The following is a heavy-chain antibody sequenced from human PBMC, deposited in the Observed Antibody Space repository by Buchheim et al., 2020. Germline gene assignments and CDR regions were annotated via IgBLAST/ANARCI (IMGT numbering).Heavy chain of an antibody. J-gene: IGHJ5*02. Sequence: QVQLVQSGAEVKKPGSSVKVSCKASGGTFSSYAISWVRQAPGQGLEWMGGIIPIFGTAYYAQKFQGRVTITADKSTSTAYMELSSLRSEDTAVYYCARDPRYYYDSSPNWFDPWGQGTL. CDR1: GGTFSSYA. CDR2: IIPIFGTA. CDR3: ARDPRYYYDSSPNWFDP. V-gene: IGHV1-69*06. D-gene: IGHD3-22*01.